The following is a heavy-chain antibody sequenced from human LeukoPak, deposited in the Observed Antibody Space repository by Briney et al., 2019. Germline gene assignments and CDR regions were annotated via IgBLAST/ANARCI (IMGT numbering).Heavy chain of an antibody. J-gene: IGHJ4*02. CDR1: GFTFRSYW. CDR2: INQDGSEK. Sequence: GGSLRLSCVASGFTFRSYWMSWVRQAPGKGLEWVANINQDGSEKYDVDSAKGRFTISRDNAKNSLYLQMNSLRVEDTAMYYCGRVGGGDGSGWSTTDYWGQGTLVTISS. V-gene: IGHV3-7*01. D-gene: IGHD6-19*01. CDR3: GRVGGGDGSGWSTTDY.